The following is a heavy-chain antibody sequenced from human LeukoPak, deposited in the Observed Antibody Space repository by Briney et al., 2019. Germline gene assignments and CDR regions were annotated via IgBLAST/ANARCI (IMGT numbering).Heavy chain of an antibody. V-gene: IGHV1-69*02. D-gene: IGHD6-13*01. CDR3: ASPIRLYSSRWSGTNAFDI. CDR1: GGTFSSYT. Sequence: SVKVSCKASGGTFSSYTISWVRQAPGQGLEWMGRIIPILGIANYAQKFQGRVTITADKSTSTAYMELSSLRSEDTAVYYCASPIRLYSSRWSGTNAFDIWGQGTMVTVSS. CDR2: IIPILGIA. J-gene: IGHJ3*02.